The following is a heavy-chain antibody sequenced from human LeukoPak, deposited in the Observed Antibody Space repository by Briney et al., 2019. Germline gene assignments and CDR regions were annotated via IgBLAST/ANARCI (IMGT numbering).Heavy chain of an antibody. CDR1: GFTFSSYA. CDR3: AKELYSYGKVGYYFDY. D-gene: IGHD5-18*01. V-gene: IGHV3-23*01. CDR2: ISGSGGST. Sequence: GGSLRLSCAASGFTFSSYAISWVRQAPGKGLEWVSAISGSGGSTYYADSVKGRFTISRDNSKNTLYLQMNSLRAEDTAVYYCAKELYSYGKVGYYFDYWGQGTLVTVSS. J-gene: IGHJ4*02.